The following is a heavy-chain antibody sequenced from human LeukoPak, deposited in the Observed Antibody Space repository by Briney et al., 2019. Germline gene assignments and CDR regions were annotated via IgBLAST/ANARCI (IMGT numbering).Heavy chain of an antibody. V-gene: IGHV4-39*01. J-gene: IGHJ4*02. Sequence: SETLSLTCTVSGGSISSYYWGWIRQPPGKGLEWIGSIYYSGSTYYNPSLKSRVTISVDTSKNQFSLKLSSVTAADTAVYYCARTGEDIVVVPAAPTGDYWGQGTLVTVSS. D-gene: IGHD2-2*01. CDR1: GGSISSYY. CDR3: ARTGEDIVVVPAAPTGDY. CDR2: IYYSGST.